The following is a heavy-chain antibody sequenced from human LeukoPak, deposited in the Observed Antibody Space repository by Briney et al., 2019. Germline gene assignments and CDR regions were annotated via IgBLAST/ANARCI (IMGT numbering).Heavy chain of an antibody. CDR2: IWYDGSNK. Sequence: GRSLRLSCAASGFTFSSYGMHWVRQAPGKGLEWVAVIWYDGSNKYYADSVKGRFTISRDNSKNTLYLRMNSLRAEDTAVYYCARGALGYCSSTSCYSWDYFDYWGQGTLVTVSS. J-gene: IGHJ4*02. CDR3: ARGALGYCSSTSCYSWDYFDY. V-gene: IGHV3-33*01. CDR1: GFTFSSYG. D-gene: IGHD2-2*02.